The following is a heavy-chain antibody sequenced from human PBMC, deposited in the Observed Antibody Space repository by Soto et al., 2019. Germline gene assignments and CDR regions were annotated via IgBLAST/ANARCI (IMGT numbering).Heavy chain of an antibody. V-gene: IGHV3-23*01. CDR2: ISGSGGST. CDR1: GFTFSSYA. CDR3: AKDRYSRNHHSSQEQYCSGGSCSTHYYYYMDV. J-gene: IGHJ6*03. Sequence: GGSLRLSCAASGFTFSSYAMSWVRQAPGKGLEWVSAISGSGGSTYYADSVKGRFTISRDNSKNTLYLQMNSLRAEDTAVYYCAKDRYSRNHHSSQEQYCSGGSCSTHYYYYMDVWGKGTTVTVSS. D-gene: IGHD2-15*01.